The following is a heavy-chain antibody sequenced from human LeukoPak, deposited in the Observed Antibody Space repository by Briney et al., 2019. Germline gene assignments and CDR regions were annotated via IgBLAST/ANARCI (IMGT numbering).Heavy chain of an antibody. V-gene: IGHV4-34*01. CDR3: ARSWFSTGPADY. CDR2: INHSGST. D-gene: IGHD6-13*01. J-gene: IGHJ4*02. CDR1: GGSFSGYY. Sequence: SETLSLTCAVYGGSFSGYYWSWIRQPPGKGLEWIGEINHSGSTNYNPSLKSRVTISVDTSKNQFSLKLSSVAAADTAVYYCARSWFSTGPADYWGQGTLVTVSS.